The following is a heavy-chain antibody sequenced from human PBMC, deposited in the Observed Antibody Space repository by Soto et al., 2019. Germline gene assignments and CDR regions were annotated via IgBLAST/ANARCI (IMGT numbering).Heavy chain of an antibody. V-gene: IGHV4-4*02. CDR1: GGSISSSNW. D-gene: IGHD3-9*01. J-gene: IGHJ4*02. CDR3: AREGIIDDILTGYYNGLDY. CDR2: IYHSGST. Sequence: SETLSLTCAVSGGSISSSNWWSWVRQPPGKGLEWIGEIYHSGSTNYNPSLKSRVTISVDKSKNQFSLKLSSVTAADTAVYYCAREGIIDDILTGYYNGLDYWGQGALVTVSS.